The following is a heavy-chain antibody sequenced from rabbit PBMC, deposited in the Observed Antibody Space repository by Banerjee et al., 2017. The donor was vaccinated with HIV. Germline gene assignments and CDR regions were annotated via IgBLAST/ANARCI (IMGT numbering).Heavy chain of an antibody. V-gene: IGHV1S7*01. CDR3: ARDDYGGYGDYVYNL. J-gene: IGHJ4*01. CDR1: GIDFSSYG. Sequence: QLVESGGGLVTLGGSLKLSCKASGIDFSSYGISWVRQAPGKGLEWIAYIYPDYGSTGYASWANGRFTISSHNAQNTVSLQLNSLTVADTATYFCARDDYGGYGDYVYNLWGQGTLVTVS. CDR2: IYPDYGST. D-gene: IGHD2-1*01.